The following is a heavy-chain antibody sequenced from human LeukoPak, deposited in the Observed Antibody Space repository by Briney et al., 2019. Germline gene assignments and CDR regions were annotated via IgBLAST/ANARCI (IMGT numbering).Heavy chain of an antibody. CDR1: GYTFTRYY. D-gene: IGHD5-12*01. CDR2: INPSGGST. CDR3: ARVATILPQWSHSFDI. V-gene: IGHV1-46*01. Sequence: ASVQVSCKASGYTFTRYYMHWVRQAPGQGLEWRGIINPSGGSTSYAQKFQGRVTMTRDTFTSTVYMELSRLRSEDTAVYYCARVATILPQWSHSFDIWGQGTMVTVSS. J-gene: IGHJ3*02.